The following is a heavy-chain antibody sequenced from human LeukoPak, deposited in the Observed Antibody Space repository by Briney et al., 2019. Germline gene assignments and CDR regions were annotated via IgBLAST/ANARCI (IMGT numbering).Heavy chain of an antibody. Sequence: PGGSLRLSCAASGFTFSSYAMSWVRQAPGKGLEWVSYISSSSSTIYYADSVKGRFTISRDNAKNSLYLQMNSLRAEDTAVYYCARDPTVHYDFWSDYGYWFDPWGQGTLVTVSS. V-gene: IGHV3-48*01. D-gene: IGHD3-3*01. CDR2: ISSSSSTI. CDR3: ARDPTVHYDFWSDYGYWFDP. J-gene: IGHJ5*02. CDR1: GFTFSSYA.